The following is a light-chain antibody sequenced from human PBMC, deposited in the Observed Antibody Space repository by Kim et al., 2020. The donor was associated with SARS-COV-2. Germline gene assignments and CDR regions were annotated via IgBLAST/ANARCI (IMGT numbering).Light chain of an antibody. CDR3: AAWDDSLNGLI. Sequence: QSVLTQPPSASGTPGQRFTISCSGGSSNIGSNTVNWYQQLPGTAPQLLVCNDNQRPSGVPDRFSGSKSGTSASLAISGLQPEDEADYYCAAWDDSLNGLIFGGGTQLTVL. CDR1: SSNIGSNT. J-gene: IGLJ2*01. V-gene: IGLV1-44*01. CDR2: NDN.